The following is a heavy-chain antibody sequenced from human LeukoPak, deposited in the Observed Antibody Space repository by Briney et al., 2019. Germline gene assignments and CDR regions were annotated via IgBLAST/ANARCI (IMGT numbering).Heavy chain of an antibody. CDR2: IYYSGST. Sequence: SETLSLTCTVSGSSISSSSYYWGWIRQPPGKGLEWIGSIYYSGSTYYNPSLKSRVTISVDTSKNQFSLKLSSVTAADTAVYYCSRSSSIAARRALYYMDVWGKGTTVTVSS. CDR1: GSSISSSSYY. CDR3: SRSSSIAARRALYYMDV. D-gene: IGHD6-6*01. V-gene: IGHV4-39*01. J-gene: IGHJ6*03.